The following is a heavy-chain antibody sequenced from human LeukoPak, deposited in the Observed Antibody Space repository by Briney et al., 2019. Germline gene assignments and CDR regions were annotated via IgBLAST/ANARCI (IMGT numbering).Heavy chain of an antibody. J-gene: IGHJ5*02. CDR3: ARLGSAAGTLGWFEP. CDR2: IYYSGST. Sequence: SETLSLTCTVSGGSISSYYWSWIRQPPGKGLEWIGYIYYSGSTNYNPSLKSRVTISVDTSKNQFSLKLSSVTAADTAVYYCARLGSAAGTLGWFEPWGQGTLVTVSS. D-gene: IGHD6-13*01. CDR1: GGSISSYY. V-gene: IGHV4-59*08.